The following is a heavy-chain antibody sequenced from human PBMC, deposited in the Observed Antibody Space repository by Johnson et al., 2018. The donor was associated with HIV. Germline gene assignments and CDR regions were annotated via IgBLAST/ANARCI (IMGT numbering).Heavy chain of an antibody. CDR3: AKDRLAMGILDI. V-gene: IGHV3-23*04. D-gene: IGHD5-18*01. Sequence: VQLVESGGGLLPPGGSLKLSCAASGFTFSDYAMAWVRQAPGKGLQWLAELSNTGLNTYYADSERGRFTISRDNSKNMLYLQVNSLRAEDTAIYYCAKDRLAMGILDIWGQGTVVIVSS. CDR1: GFTFSDYA. CDR2: LSNTGLNT. J-gene: IGHJ3*02.